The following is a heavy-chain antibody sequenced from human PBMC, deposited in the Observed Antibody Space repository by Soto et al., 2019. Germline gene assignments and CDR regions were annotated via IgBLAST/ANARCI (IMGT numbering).Heavy chain of an antibody. J-gene: IGHJ4*02. CDR2: ISYDGSNK. D-gene: IGHD3-10*02. Sequence: QVQLVESGGGVVQSGRSLRLSCAASGFTFSSYAMHWVRQAPGKGLEWVAVISYDGSNKYYADSVKGRFTISRDNSKNTLYLQMNSLRAEDTAVYYCAREGLFGSAGFDYWGQGTLVTVSS. CDR3: AREGLFGSAGFDY. V-gene: IGHV3-30-3*01. CDR1: GFTFSSYA.